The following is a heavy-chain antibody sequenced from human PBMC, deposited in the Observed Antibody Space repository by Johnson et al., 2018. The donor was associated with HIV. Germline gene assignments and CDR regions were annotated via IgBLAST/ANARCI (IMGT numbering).Heavy chain of an antibody. CDR1: GFTVSSNY. Sequence: VQLVESGGGVVQPGGSLRLSCAASGFTVSSNYMSWVRQAPGKGLEWVSVIYSGGNTYYVDSVKGRFTISRDNSKNTVYLQMNSLRADDTAVYYCARDTVRGELELPDGFDIWGQGTMVTVSS. CDR3: ARDTVRGELELPDGFDI. V-gene: IGHV3-66*01. D-gene: IGHD4-23*01. J-gene: IGHJ3*02. CDR2: IYSGGNT.